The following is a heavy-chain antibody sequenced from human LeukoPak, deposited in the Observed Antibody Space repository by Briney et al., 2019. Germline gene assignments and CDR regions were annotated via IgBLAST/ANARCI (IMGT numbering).Heavy chain of an antibody. J-gene: IGHJ6*02. Sequence: GESLKISCKGSGYNFSRFWINWVRQMPGKGLEWMGIIYPDDSDTRYSPSFQGQVTISADKSFSTAYLHWSSLKASDTAMYYCARSIATVTTFDYGMDVWGQGTTVTVSS. CDR1: GYNFSRFW. D-gene: IGHD4-17*01. V-gene: IGHV5-51*01. CDR3: ARSIATVTTFDYGMDV. CDR2: IYPDDSDT.